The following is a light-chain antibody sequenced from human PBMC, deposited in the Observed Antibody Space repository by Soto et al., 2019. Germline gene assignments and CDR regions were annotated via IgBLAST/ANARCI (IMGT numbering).Light chain of an antibody. CDR3: NSYTNTAPRV. CDR1: SSDVGGYNY. J-gene: IGLJ1*01. CDR2: EVS. V-gene: IGLV2-14*01. Sequence: QAALTQPPSASGSPGQSVTISCTGSSSDVGGYNYVSWYRQHPGKAPRLMIYEVSNRPSGVSDRFSVSKSGNTASLTISGLQAEDEADYYCNSYTNTAPRVLGTGPKVTV.